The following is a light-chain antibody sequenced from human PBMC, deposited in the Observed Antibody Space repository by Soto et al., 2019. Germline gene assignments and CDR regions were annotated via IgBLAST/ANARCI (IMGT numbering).Light chain of an antibody. CDR2: VNNNGSH. V-gene: IGLV4-69*01. CDR3: QTWGTGPAV. CDR1: SGHSSYA. J-gene: IGLJ7*01. Sequence: QPVLTLSPSASASLGASVKLTCTLSSGHSSYAIAWHQQQPEKGPRYLMKVNNNGSHSKGDGISDRFSGSSSGTERYLTISSLQSEDEADYYCQTWGTGPAVFGGGTQLTVL.